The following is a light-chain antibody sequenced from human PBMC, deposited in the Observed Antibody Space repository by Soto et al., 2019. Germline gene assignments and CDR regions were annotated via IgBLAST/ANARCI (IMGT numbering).Light chain of an antibody. CDR1: QSISSW. V-gene: IGKV1-5*03. CDR3: PQYQSYPWT. CDR2: KAS. Sequence: DIQMTQSPSTLSASVGDRVTITCRASQSISSWLAWYQQKPGKAPKLLIYKASSLESGVPSRFSGSGSGTEFTLTTSSLQLEDFSTYYCPQYQSYPWTVGQGTKVDSK. J-gene: IGKJ1*01.